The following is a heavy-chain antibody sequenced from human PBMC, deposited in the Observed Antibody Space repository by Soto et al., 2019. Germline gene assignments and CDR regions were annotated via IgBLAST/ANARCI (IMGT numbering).Heavy chain of an antibody. V-gene: IGHV6-1*01. Sequence: SQTLSLTCAISGDSVSNNSAALNWIRQSPSRGLEWLGRTHYRFKWYSDYAESVKSRIIITADTSRNQFSLQLKSVTPEDSAVYYCSRLVQYNWFDPWGQGTLVTVSS. CDR3: SRLVQYNWFDP. J-gene: IGHJ5*02. CDR2: THYRFKWYS. CDR1: GDSVSNNSAA.